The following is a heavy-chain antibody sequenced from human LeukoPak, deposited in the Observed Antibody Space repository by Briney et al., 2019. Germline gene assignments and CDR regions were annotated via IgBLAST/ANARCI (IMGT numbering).Heavy chain of an antibody. CDR2: ISAYNGNT. Sequence: ASVKVSCKASGYTFTSYGISWVRQAPGQGLEWMGWISAYNGNTNYAQKLQGRVTMTTDTSTSTAYMELRSLRSDDTAVYYCARGVVPAAIPAHYYYYYYMDVWGKGTTVTVSS. CDR1: GYTFTSYG. V-gene: IGHV1-18*01. D-gene: IGHD2-2*02. CDR3: ARGVVPAAIPAHYYYYYYMDV. J-gene: IGHJ6*03.